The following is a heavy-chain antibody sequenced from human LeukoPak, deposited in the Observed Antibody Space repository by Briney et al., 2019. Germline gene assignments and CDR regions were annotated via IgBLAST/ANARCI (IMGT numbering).Heavy chain of an antibody. CDR1: GLTFNNYA. CDR2: ISGRGGNT. CDR3: AKLGSSTVAFDH. V-gene: IGHV3-23*01. D-gene: IGHD6-6*01. Sequence: PGGSLRLSCAASGLTFNNYALTWIRQAPGKGLEWVSSISGRGGNTYYADSVKGRFTISRDDSKNTLFLQMNSLRAEDTAVYFCAKLGSSTVAFDHWGQGTLVTVSS. J-gene: IGHJ4*02.